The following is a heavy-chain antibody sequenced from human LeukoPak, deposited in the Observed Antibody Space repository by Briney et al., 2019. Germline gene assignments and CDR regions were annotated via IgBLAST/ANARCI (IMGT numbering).Heavy chain of an antibody. J-gene: IGHJ4*02. CDR1: GGSISSYY. CDR2: IYTSGST. Sequence: SETLSLTCTVSGGSISSYYWSWIRQPAGKGLEWIGRIYTSGSTNYNPSLKSRVTMSVDTSKNQFSLKLSPVTAADTAVYYCARDIEYYDSSGFPTYYFDYWGQGTLVTVSS. D-gene: IGHD3-22*01. V-gene: IGHV4-4*07. CDR3: ARDIEYYDSSGFPTYYFDY.